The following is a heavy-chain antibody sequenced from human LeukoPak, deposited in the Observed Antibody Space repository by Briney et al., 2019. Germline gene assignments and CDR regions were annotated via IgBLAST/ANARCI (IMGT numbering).Heavy chain of an antibody. J-gene: IGHJ4*02. D-gene: IGHD2-15*01. CDR3: ASGYCSGGSCYQPLVYFDY. V-gene: IGHV4-59*01. Sequence: SETLSLTCTVSGGSISSYYWSWIRQPPGKGLEWIGYIYYSGSTNYNPSLKSRVTISVDTSKNQFSLKLSSVTAADTAVYYCASGYCSGGSCYQPLVYFDYWGQGTLVTVPS. CDR2: IYYSGST. CDR1: GGSISSYY.